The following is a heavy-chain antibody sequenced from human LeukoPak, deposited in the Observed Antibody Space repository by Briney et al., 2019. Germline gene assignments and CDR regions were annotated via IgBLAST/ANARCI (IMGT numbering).Heavy chain of an antibody. CDR3: ARGLENRIAAAGVGLFDP. D-gene: IGHD6-13*01. CDR2: MSAYNGNT. Sequence: ASLKDSCKASGYTFTSYGISRVRQAPGQGLEWMGWMSAYNGNTNYAQKLKGRVTMTTDTSTSTAYMELRSLRSDDPAVYYCARGLENRIAAAGVGLFDPWGQGTLVTVSS. CDR1: GYTFTSYG. J-gene: IGHJ5*02. V-gene: IGHV1-18*01.